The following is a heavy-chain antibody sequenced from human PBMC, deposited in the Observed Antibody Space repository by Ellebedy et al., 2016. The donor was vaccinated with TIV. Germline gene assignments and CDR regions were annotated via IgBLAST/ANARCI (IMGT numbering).Heavy chain of an antibody. Sequence: PGGSLRLSCAASGFSFSAYWMTWIRQAPGKGLEWVASMKQDGTEKYNVISVKGRFTISRDSVKNSLYLQMNGLKTEDTAVYHCVRVGDCGSGGRCYHFGYWGQGTLVTVSS. CDR1: GFSFSAYW. CDR3: VRVGDCGSGGRCYHFGY. CDR2: MKQDGTEK. V-gene: IGHV3-7*03. D-gene: IGHD2-15*01. J-gene: IGHJ4*02.